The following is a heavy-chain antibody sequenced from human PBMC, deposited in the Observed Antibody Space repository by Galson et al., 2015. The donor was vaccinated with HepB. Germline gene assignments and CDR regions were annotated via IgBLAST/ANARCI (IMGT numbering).Heavy chain of an antibody. J-gene: IGHJ4*02. D-gene: IGHD3-3*01. CDR2: ISGSGAGT. V-gene: IGHV3-23*01. Sequence: LRLSCAASGLTFSDYAMSWVRQTPGKGLEWVAGISGSGAGTYYVESVKGRFTISRDNSKNMVTLQMNRLRVEDTATYYCATGELSALFEVVTTSFDHWGQGTLVSVSS. CDR1: GLTFSDYA. CDR3: ATGELSALFEVVTTSFDH.